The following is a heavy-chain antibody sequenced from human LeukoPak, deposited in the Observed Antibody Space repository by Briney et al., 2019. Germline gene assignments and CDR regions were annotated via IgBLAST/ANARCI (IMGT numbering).Heavy chain of an antibody. D-gene: IGHD3-10*01. J-gene: IGHJ4*02. CDR1: GGTFSSYA. CDR3: ARDSFRFGEITAFDY. CDR2: IIPIFGTA. V-gene: IGHV1-69*13. Sequence: SVKVSCKASGGTFSSYAISWVRQAPGQGLEWMGGIIPIFGTANYAQKFQGRVTITADESTSTAYMELSSLRSEDTAVYYCARDSFRFGEITAFDYWGQGTLVTVSS.